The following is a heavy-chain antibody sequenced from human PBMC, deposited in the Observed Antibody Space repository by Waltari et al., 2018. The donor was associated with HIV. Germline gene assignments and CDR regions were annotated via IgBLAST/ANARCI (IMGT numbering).Heavy chain of an antibody. Sequence: EVQLVETGGGLIQPGGSLRLSCAASGLSVSSNYMNWVRQAPGKGLEWVAVIYRSGAAYYADFVNGRFTISRDNSKNTLYLQMNSLRAEDTAVYYCARVRSIMGRFLGFDYWGQGTLVTVSS. CDR1: GLSVSSNY. D-gene: IGHD3-3*02. CDR3: ARVRSIMGRFLGFDY. CDR2: IYRSGAA. V-gene: IGHV3-53*02. J-gene: IGHJ4*02.